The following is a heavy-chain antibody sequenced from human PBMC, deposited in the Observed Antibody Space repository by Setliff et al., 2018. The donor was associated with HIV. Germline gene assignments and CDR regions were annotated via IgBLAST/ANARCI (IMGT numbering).Heavy chain of an antibody. CDR1: NVSINSYY. V-gene: IGHV4-4*07. CDR2: IYSSGST. J-gene: IGHJ1*01. D-gene: IGHD2-15*01. Sequence: PSETLSLTCTVSNVSINSYYWSWIRQPAGRALEWIGRIYSSGSTNYNPPLKSRVKVPIDTSKNQFSLKLSSVTAADTAVYFCARDPYCSGDGCFRYYQHWGRGTLVTVSS. CDR3: ARDPYCSGDGCFRYYQH.